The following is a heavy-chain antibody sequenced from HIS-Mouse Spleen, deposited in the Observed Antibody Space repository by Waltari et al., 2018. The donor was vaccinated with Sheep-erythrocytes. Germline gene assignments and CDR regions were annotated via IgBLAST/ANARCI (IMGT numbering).Heavy chain of an antibody. CDR2: IKRKTDGGTT. Sequence: EVQLVESGGGLVKPGGSLRLSCAACGFPFRNARRGWVRQAPGKGLEWVGRIKRKTDGGTTDYAAPVKGRFTISRDDSKNTLYLQMNSLKTEDTAVYYCTTEGVGDYWGQGTLVTVSS. D-gene: IGHD1-26*01. V-gene: IGHV3-15*01. J-gene: IGHJ4*02. CDR3: TTEGVGDY. CDR1: GFPFRNAR.